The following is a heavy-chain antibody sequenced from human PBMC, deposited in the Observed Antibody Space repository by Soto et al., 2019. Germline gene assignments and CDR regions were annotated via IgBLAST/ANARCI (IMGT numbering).Heavy chain of an antibody. CDR3: ARIPPHYHFDY. V-gene: IGHV1-18*01. Sequence: QVQLVQSGAEVKKPGASVKVSCKASGYTFTSYGISWVRQAPGQGLEWMGWISAYNGNTNYAKKLQGRGTMTTDTSPSTAYMELRSMRSDDTAVYACARIPPHYHFDYWGQGTLVTVSS. CDR2: ISAYNGNT. CDR1: GYTFTSYG. J-gene: IGHJ4*02. D-gene: IGHD3-10*01.